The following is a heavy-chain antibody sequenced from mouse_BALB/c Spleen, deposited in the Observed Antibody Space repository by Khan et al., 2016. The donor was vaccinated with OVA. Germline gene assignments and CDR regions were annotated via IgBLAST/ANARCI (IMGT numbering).Heavy chain of an antibody. CDR3: AREGAYYRNYCWFAY. CDR1: GYTFTSYT. Sequence: VQLQQSGAELARPGASVKMSCKASGYTFTSYTMHWVKQRPGPGLEWIGYINPSSGYTNYNQKFKDKATLTADKSSRTAYMQLSSLTSEDSAVYYCAREGAYYRNYCWFAYWGQGTLVTVSA. CDR2: INPSSGYT. J-gene: IGHJ3*01. V-gene: IGHV1-4*01. D-gene: IGHD2-5*01.